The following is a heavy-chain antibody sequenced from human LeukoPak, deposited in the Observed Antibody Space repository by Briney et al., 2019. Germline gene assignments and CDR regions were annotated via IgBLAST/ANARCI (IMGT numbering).Heavy chain of an antibody. CDR3: AKGPHLRVGATPDAFDI. CDR2: IRYDANNI. Sequence: PGGSLRLSCAASGFTFSRNGMHWVRQAPGKGLEWVAFIRYDANNIYYADSVKGRFTISRDNSKNTLYLQMNSLRAEDTAVYYCAKGPHLRVGATPDAFDIWGQGTMVTVSS. V-gene: IGHV3-30*02. CDR1: GFTFSRNG. D-gene: IGHD1-26*01. J-gene: IGHJ3*02.